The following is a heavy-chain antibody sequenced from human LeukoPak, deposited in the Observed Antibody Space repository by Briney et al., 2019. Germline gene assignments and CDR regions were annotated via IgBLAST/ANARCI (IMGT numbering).Heavy chain of an antibody. CDR1: GFTFSSYG. V-gene: IGHV3-30*02. CDR3: ARGWYYDILTGYDYYYYYYMDV. CDR2: IRYDGSNK. J-gene: IGHJ6*03. Sequence: GGSLRLSCAASGFTFSSYGMHWVRQAPGKGLEWVAFIRYDGSNKYYADSVKGRFTISRDNSKNTLYLQMNSLRAEDTAVYYCARGWYYDILTGYDYYYYYYMDVWGKGTTVTVSS. D-gene: IGHD3-9*01.